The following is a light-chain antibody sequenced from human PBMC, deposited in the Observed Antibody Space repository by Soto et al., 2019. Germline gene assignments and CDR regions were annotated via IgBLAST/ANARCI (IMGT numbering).Light chain of an antibody. CDR2: GAS. Sequence: EIVMTQSPATLSVSPGERATLSCRASQSVGSNLAWFQQRPGQAPRLLIYGASTRATGIPDRFSGRGSGTEFTLTISSLQSEDFAVYYCQQYNNWPPYTFGQGTKVEIK. CDR1: QSVGSN. J-gene: IGKJ2*01. CDR3: QQYNNWPPYT. V-gene: IGKV3-15*01.